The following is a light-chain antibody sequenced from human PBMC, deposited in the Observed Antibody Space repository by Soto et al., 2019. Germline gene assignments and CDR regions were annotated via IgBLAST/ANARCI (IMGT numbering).Light chain of an antibody. CDR3: SSYAGSNNLL. CDR2: EVN. Sequence: QSVLTQPPSASGSPGQSVAISCTGTNSDIGNYNFVSWYQQHPGKAPKLMIYEVNKRPSWVPDRFSGSKSGNTASLTVSGLQPEDEADYYCSSYAGSNNLLFGGGTKLTVL. J-gene: IGLJ2*01. CDR1: NSDIGNYNF. V-gene: IGLV2-8*01.